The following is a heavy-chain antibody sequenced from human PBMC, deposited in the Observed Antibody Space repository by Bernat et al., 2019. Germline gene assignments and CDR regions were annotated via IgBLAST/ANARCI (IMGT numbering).Heavy chain of an antibody. D-gene: IGHD2-21*02. V-gene: IGHV5-51*01. CDR1: GYSFSTHW. Sequence: EVQLVQSGAEGKKPGESLKISCKGSGYSFSTHWIAWVRQMPGKGLECMGIIYPGDSDTKYSPSFQGQVTISAAKSINTAYLQLSGLKASDTAMYYCARHACGGDCYSDYWGQGTLVTVSS. CDR2: IYPGDSDT. CDR3: ARHACGGDCYSDY. J-gene: IGHJ4*02.